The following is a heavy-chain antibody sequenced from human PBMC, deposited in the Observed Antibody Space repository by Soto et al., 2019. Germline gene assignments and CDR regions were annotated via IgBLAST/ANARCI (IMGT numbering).Heavy chain of an antibody. Sequence: EVQLVESGGGLVQPGGSLRLSCAASGFDFSNSWIHWVRQGPGKGLVWVSHINSDGSGTTYADSVKGRFTISRDNAKNTLYLQMNSLIAEDTAVYYCAKDTAYAMDVWGQGTTVTVSS. D-gene: IGHD2-15*01. CDR1: GFDFSNSW. CDR3: AKDTAYAMDV. J-gene: IGHJ6*02. CDR2: INSDGSGT. V-gene: IGHV3-74*01.